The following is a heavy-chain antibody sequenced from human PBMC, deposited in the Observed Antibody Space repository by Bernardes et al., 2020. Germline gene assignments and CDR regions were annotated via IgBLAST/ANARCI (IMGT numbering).Heavy chain of an antibody. CDR1: GFTFSSYA. CDR2: ISGSGGST. CDR3: AKEGQWLGTFDY. D-gene: IGHD6-19*01. Sequence: VWSLILSCAASGFTFSSYAMSWVRQAPGKGLEWVSAISGSGGSTYYADSVKGRFTISRDNSKNTLYLQMNSLRAEDTAVYYCAKEGQWLGTFDYWGQGTLVTVSS. J-gene: IGHJ4*02. V-gene: IGHV3-23*01.